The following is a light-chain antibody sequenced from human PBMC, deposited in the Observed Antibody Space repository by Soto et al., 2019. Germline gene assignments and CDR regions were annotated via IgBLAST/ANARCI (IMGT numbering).Light chain of an antibody. V-gene: IGKV3-20*01. CDR2: GAS. CDR1: QSVSSSY. CDR3: QQYGSSPPVT. Sequence: EIVLTQSPGTLSLSPGERATLSCRASQSVSSSYLAWYQQKPGQAPRLLIYGASGTATSIPDRFSGSGCRTDFTLTINRLEPEDFAVYYCQQYGSSPPVTLGQGTRLEIK. J-gene: IGKJ5*01.